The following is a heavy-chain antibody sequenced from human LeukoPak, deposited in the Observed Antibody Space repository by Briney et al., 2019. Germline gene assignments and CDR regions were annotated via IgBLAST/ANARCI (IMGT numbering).Heavy chain of an antibody. J-gene: IGHJ6*02. Sequence: GGSLRLSCAASGFTFSTYEMNWVRQAPGKGLEWVSYISSSGNIIDYADSVKGRFTISRDNAKNSLYLQMNSLRAGDTAVYYCARDSGSQGGGVYYYGMDVWGQGTTVTVSS. CDR2: ISSSGNII. V-gene: IGHV3-48*03. CDR1: GFTFSTYE. D-gene: IGHD1-26*01. CDR3: ARDSGSQGGGVYYYGMDV.